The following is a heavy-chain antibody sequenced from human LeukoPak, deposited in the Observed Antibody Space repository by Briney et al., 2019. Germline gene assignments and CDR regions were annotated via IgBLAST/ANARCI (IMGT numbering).Heavy chain of an antibody. CDR1: GFTFSSYA. D-gene: IGHD5-12*01. CDR2: ISGSGGRT. J-gene: IGHJ4*02. V-gene: IGHV3-23*01. CDR3: ATVDDIVATIYFDY. Sequence: GGSLRLSCAASGFTFSSYAMSWLRQAPGKGLEWVLGISGSGGRTYYADSVKGRFTISRDNSKNTLYLQMNSLRAEDTAVYYCATVDDIVATIYFDYWGQGTLVTVSS.